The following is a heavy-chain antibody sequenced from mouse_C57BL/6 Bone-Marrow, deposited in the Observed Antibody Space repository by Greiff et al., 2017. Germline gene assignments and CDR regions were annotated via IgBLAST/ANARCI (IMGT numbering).Heavy chain of an antibody. CDR1: GFSLTSYG. Sequence: QVQLQQSGPGLVQPSQRLSITCTVSGFSLTSYGVHWVRQSPGKGLEWLGVIWSGGSTDYNAAFISRLSISKDNSKSQVFFKMNSLQADDTAIYYCARSTVVAPPYYYAMDYWGQGTSVTVSS. J-gene: IGHJ4*01. CDR3: ARSTVVAPPYYYAMDY. D-gene: IGHD1-1*01. CDR2: IWSGGST. V-gene: IGHV2-2*01.